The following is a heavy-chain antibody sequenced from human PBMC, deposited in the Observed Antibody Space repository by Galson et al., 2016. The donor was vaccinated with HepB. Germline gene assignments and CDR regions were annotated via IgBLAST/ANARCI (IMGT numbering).Heavy chain of an antibody. CDR2: ISVYNGNT. V-gene: IGHV1-18*01. CDR3: AKSDYYGSAGEYDF. Sequence: SVKVSCKASGYTFSTSGITWVQQAPGQGLEWMGWISVYNGNTNYAQNLQGRLTMTTDTSTSSAYMELRSLRSDDTAVYYCAKSDYYGSAGEYDFWGQGTLVTVSS. J-gene: IGHJ4*02. D-gene: IGHD3-10*01. CDR1: GYTFSTSG.